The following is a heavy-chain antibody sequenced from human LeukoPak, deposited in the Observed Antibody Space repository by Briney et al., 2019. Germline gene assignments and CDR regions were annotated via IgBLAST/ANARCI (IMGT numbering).Heavy chain of an antibody. CDR3: ARVYDYVWGSEPPVFDP. V-gene: IGHV4-59*01. Sequence: SETLSLTCTVSGGSISRYYWSWVRQPPGKGLEWIGYIYYSGSTNYHPSLTSRVTISVDTSKNQFSLKLSSVTAADTDVYYCARVYDYVWGSEPPVFDPWGQGILVTVSA. CDR2: IYYSGST. D-gene: IGHD3-16*01. J-gene: IGHJ5*02. CDR1: GGSISRYY.